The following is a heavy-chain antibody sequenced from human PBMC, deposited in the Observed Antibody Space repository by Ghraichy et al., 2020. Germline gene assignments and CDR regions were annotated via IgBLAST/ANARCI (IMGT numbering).Heavy chain of an antibody. V-gene: IGHV4-59*01. CDR1: GGSISSYY. J-gene: IGHJ3*02. CDR2: IYYSGST. Sequence: SETLSLTCTVSGGSISSYYWSWIRQPPGKGLEWIGYIYYSGSTNYNPSLKSRVTISVDTSKNQFSLKLSSVTAADTAVYYCARDAGNGSYPEDAFDIWGQGTMVTVSS. CDR3: ARDAGNGSYPEDAFDI. D-gene: IGHD1-26*01.